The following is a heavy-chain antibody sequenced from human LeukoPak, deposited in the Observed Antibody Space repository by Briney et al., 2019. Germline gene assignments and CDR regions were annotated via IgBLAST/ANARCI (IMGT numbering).Heavy chain of an antibody. J-gene: IGHJ6*02. CDR2: INHSGST. D-gene: IGHD3-9*01. V-gene: IGHV4-34*01. CDR1: GGSFSGYY. Sequence: TLETLSLTCAVYGGSFSGYYWSWIRQPPGKGLEWIGEINHSGSTNYNPSLKSRVTISVDTSKNQFSLKLSSVTAADTAVYYCASTILTGYFSRGRRYYYGMDVWGQGTTVTVSS. CDR3: ASTILTGYFSRGRRYYYGMDV.